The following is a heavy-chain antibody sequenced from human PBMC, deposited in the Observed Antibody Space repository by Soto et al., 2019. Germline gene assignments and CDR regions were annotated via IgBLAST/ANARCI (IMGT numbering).Heavy chain of an antibody. CDR1: GGSISSSSYY. V-gene: IGHV4-39*01. CDR2: IYYSGST. D-gene: IGHD1-1*01. Sequence: QLQLQESGPGLVKPSETLSLTCTVSGGSISSSSYYWGWIRQPPGKGLEWIGSIYYSGSTYYNPSLKSRVTISVDTSKNQFSLKLSSVTAADTAVYYCARMGTRFEQNVIDFDYWGQGTLVTVSS. J-gene: IGHJ4*02. CDR3: ARMGTRFEQNVIDFDY.